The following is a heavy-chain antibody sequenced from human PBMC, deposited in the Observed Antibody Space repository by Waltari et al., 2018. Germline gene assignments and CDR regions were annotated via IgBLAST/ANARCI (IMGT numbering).Heavy chain of an antibody. CDR2: IKQDGSAK. J-gene: IGHJ6*02. V-gene: IGHV3-7*01. Sequence: EVQLVESGGGLVQPGGSLRLSCAAAGFIVSNFWLMWARQAPGKGLEWVATIKQDGSAKYYVDSVKGRFTISRDNAKNSLCLQMNSLRAEDTAVYYCASGLGYSGPGVWGQGTTVTVSS. D-gene: IGHD5-12*01. CDR3: ASGLGYSGPGV. CDR1: GFIVSNFW.